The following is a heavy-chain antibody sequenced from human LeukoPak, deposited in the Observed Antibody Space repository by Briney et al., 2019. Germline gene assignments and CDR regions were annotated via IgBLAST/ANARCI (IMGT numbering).Heavy chain of an antibody. CDR3: ARYSSSWFDP. J-gene: IGHJ5*02. CDR2: INHSGST. CDR1: GGSFSGYY. Sequence: SETLSLTCAVYGGSFSGYYWSWICQPPGKGLEWIGEINHSGSTNYNPSLKSRVTISVDTSKNQFSLKLSSVTAADTAVYYCARYSSSWFDPWGQGTLVTVSS. D-gene: IGHD6-13*01. V-gene: IGHV4-34*01.